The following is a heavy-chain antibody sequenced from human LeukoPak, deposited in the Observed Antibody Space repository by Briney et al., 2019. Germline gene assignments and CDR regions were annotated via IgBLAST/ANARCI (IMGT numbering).Heavy chain of an antibody. D-gene: IGHD4-11*01. V-gene: IGHV4-39*01. Sequence: PETLSLTCTVSGDSISSSDSYWGWIRQPPGKGLEWIASMYFSGRTYYNPSLKSRVSISLDTSKNQFSLKLSSVTAADTALYYCARHIYTETTYWFDPWGQGTVIPVSS. CDR2: MYFSGRT. CDR1: GDSISSSDSY. CDR3: ARHIYTETTYWFDP. J-gene: IGHJ5*02.